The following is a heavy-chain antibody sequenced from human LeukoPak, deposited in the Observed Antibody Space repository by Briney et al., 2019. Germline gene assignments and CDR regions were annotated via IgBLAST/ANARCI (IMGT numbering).Heavy chain of an antibody. CDR2: IYYSGST. CDR1: GGSISSYY. Sequence: SETLSLTCTVSGGSISSYYWSWIRQPPGKGLEWIGYIYYSGSTNYNPSLKSRVTISVDTSKNQFSLKLSSVTAADTAVYYCARDRESGDFDYWGQGTLVTVSS. V-gene: IGHV4-59*01. D-gene: IGHD3-10*01. CDR3: ARDRESGDFDY. J-gene: IGHJ4*02.